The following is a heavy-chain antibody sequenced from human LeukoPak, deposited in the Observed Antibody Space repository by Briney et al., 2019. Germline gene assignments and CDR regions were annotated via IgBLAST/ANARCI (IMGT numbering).Heavy chain of an antibody. CDR2: ISGDGGST. D-gene: IGHD3-22*01. J-gene: IGHJ4*02. CDR1: GFTFDDYS. Sequence: PGGSLRLSCAASGFTFDDYSMHWVRQAPGKGLEWVSLISGDGGSTYYADSVKGRFTISRDNSKNSLYLQMNSLRTEDTALYYCAKDMVDYYDSSGYFDYWGQGTLVTVSS. V-gene: IGHV3-43*02. CDR3: AKDMVDYYDSSGYFDY.